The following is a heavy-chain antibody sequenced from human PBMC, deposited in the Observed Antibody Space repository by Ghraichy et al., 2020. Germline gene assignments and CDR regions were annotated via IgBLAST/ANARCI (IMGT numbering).Heavy chain of an antibody. CDR1: GFGFSNYA. V-gene: IGHV3-30*02. CDR2: IRSDGGSQ. CDR3: AKSRLRFNYEMDL. Sequence: GGSLTLSCAASGFGFSNYAILWVRQAPGKGLEWVAFIRSDGGSQSYTDSVMGRFAFSRDNSKNTAYLQMNSLRTEDTAIYYCAKSRLRFNYEMDLWGQGTTVTVSS. D-gene: IGHD5-12*01. J-gene: IGHJ6*02.